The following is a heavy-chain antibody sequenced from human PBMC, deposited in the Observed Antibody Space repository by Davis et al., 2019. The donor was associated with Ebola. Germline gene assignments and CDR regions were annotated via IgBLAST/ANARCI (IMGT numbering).Heavy chain of an antibody. CDR1: GFTFSSYG. V-gene: IGHV3-30*02. J-gene: IGHJ3*02. D-gene: IGHD4-23*01. CDR3: AKSNSLGFDT. Sequence: GESLKISCAASGFTFSSYGMHWVRQAPGKGLEWVAFIRNDGSNNYYVDSVKGRFTISRDNSKNTLNLQMNSLRAEDTAVYYCAKSNSLGFDTWGQGTMVTVSS. CDR2: IRNDGSNN.